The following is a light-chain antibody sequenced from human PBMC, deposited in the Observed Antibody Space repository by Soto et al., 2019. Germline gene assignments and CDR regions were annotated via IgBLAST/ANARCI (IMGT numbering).Light chain of an antibody. V-gene: IGLV2-14*01. CDR2: EVS. J-gene: IGLJ2*01. CDR1: SSDVGGYNY. Sequence: QPVLTQPASVSGSPGQSITISCTGTSSDVGGYNYVSWYQHHPGKAPKLMIYEVSNRPSGVSDRFSASKSGNTASLTISGLQAEDEADYYCASYTTTSTLVVFGGGTKVTVL. CDR3: ASYTTTSTLVV.